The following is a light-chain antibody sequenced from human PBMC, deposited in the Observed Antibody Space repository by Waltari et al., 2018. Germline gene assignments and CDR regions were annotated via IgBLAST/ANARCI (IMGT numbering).Light chain of an antibody. CDR3: QVWDSDDYQV. CDR2: DDR. CDR1: NIGSKR. V-gene: IGLV3-21*04. J-gene: IGLJ3*02. Sequence: SYVLTQPPSVSVAPGATATVTCGGKNIGSKRVHWYQQKPGQAPVVVISDDRVRPSGIPERFSGSNSGNTATLTISRVEAGDEADYYCQVWDSDDYQVFAGGTKLTVL.